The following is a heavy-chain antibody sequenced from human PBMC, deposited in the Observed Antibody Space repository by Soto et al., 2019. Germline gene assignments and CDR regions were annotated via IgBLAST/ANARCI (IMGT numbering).Heavy chain of an antibody. CDR1: GGSISSGDYY. V-gene: IGHV4-30-4*01. CDR2: VYYSGST. J-gene: IGHJ4*02. CDR3: ARDVALPGEADRFDY. Sequence: SETLSLTCTVSGGSISSGDYYWSWIRQPPGKGLEWIGYVYYSGSTYYNPSLKSRVTISVDTSKNQFSLKLSSVTAADTAVYYCARDVALPGEADRFDYWGQGILVTVSS.